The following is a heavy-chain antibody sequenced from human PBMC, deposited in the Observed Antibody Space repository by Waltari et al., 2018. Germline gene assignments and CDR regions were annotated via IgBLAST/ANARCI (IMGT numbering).Heavy chain of an antibody. CDR1: GFAFRSDE. Sequence: EVQLVESGGDLIEPGGSLRLPGASSGFAFRSDEMNWVRQAPGKGLEWVSYISSKSTIYYAESVKGRFTISRDNAKNSLYLQMNGLRADDTGVYYCASRYSTSSMDSWGQGTLVTVSS. V-gene: IGHV3-48*03. CDR3: ASRYSTSSMDS. J-gene: IGHJ5*01. D-gene: IGHD6-6*01. CDR2: ISSKSTI.